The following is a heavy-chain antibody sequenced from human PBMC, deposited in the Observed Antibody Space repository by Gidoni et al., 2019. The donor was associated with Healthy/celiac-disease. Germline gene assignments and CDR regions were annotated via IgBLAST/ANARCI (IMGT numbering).Heavy chain of an antibody. CDR2: IYYSGST. Sequence: QVQLQESGPGLVQPSETLTLTCTVSGSSISSYYWSWIRQPPGKGLEWIGYIYYSGSTNYNPSLKSRVTISVDTSKNQFSLKLSSVTAADTAVYYCARVLGQSSSWYYYYGMDVWGQGTTVTVSS. CDR3: ARVLGQSSSWYYYYGMDV. V-gene: IGHV4-59*01. D-gene: IGHD6-13*01. J-gene: IGHJ6*02. CDR1: GSSISSYY.